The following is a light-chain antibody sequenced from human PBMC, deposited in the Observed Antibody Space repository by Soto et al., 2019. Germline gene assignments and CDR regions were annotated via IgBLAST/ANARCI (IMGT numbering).Light chain of an antibody. CDR1: QSISIW. CDR3: QQYNSNPWT. CDR2: DAS. Sequence: DIHMTQSPATLSASVGDRVTITCRASQSISIWLAWYQQKPGKAPKLLIYDASSLESGVPSRFGGSGSGTEFTLTISRLQPDDFGTYYCQQYNSNPWTFGPGTKVDIK. J-gene: IGKJ1*01. V-gene: IGKV1-5*01.